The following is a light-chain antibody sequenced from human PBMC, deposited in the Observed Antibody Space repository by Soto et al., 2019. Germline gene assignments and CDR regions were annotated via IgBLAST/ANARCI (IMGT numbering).Light chain of an antibody. V-gene: IGKV3-11*01. CDR1: QSVGSY. CDR2: GAS. CDR3: LHRSLRFT. Sequence: EIVLTQSPATRSLSPGERATLSCRASQSVGSYLAWYQQKPGQAPRLLIYGASNRAPGIPARFSGSGSGTDYTLTIRSLEPDDFAVYHCLHRSLRFTFGPGTKVDIK. J-gene: IGKJ3*01.